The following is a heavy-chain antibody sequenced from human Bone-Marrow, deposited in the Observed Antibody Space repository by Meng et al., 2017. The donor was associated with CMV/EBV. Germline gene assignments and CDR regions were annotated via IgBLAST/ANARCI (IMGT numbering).Heavy chain of an antibody. CDR3: ARDRIHDAFDI. CDR1: GGTFSSYA. D-gene: IGHD2-21*01. J-gene: IGHJ3*02. V-gene: IGHV1-69*10. Sequence: VKVSCKASGGTFSSYAISWVRQAPGQGLEWMGGIIPILGIANYAQKFQGRVTITADKSTSTAYMELSSLRSEDTAVYYCARDRIHDAFDIWGQGTMVTVSS. CDR2: IIPILGIA.